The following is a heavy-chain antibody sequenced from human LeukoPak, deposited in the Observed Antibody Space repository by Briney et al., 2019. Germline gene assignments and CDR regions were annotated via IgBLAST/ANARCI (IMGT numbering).Heavy chain of an antibody. D-gene: IGHD3-16*02. J-gene: IGHJ4*02. V-gene: IGHV4-39*01. Sequence: SETLSLTCTVSGASITSSSYYWGWIRQAPGKGLEWIGNMDYSGTTYYSPYLNSRVIITVDTSKNKFSLELKSVTAADTAVYYGARMVHNFDDVWGSYRSTGFDYWGQGALVTVSS. CDR2: MDYSGTT. CDR1: GASITSSSYY. CDR3: ARMVHNFDDVWGSYRSTGFDY.